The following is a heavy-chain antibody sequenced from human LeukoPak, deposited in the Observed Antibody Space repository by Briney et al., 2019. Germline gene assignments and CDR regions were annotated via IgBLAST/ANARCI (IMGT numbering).Heavy chain of an antibody. CDR2: MNPNSGNT. CDR3: AREGSSGSYYNWFDL. CDR1: GYTFTSYN. D-gene: IGHD1-26*01. Sequence: ASVKVSCRASGYTFTSYNINWLRQATGQRLEWMGWMNPNSGNTGYAQKFQGRVSMTRNTSISTAYMGLSSLRSEDTAVYYCAREGSSGSYYNWFDLWSQGTLVTVFS. V-gene: IGHV1-8*01. J-gene: IGHJ5*02.